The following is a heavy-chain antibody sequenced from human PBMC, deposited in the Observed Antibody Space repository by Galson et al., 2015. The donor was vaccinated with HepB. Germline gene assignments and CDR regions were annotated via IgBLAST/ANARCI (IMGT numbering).Heavy chain of an antibody. D-gene: IGHD6-19*01. CDR1: GFIVTYNY. V-gene: IGHV3-53*01. J-gene: IGHJ6*02. Sequence: SLRLSCAVSGFIVTYNYVTWVRQSPGKGLEWVSLIDGGGTTYYADSVKGRFIISRDKIKNTVYLQMNSLKAEDTAIYYCARGQSIGEAGFYFYAMDVWGQGTTVAVSS. CDR2: IDGGGTT. CDR3: ARGQSIGEAGFYFYAMDV.